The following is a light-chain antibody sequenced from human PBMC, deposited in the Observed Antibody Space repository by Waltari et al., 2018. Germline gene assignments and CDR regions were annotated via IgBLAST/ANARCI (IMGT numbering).Light chain of an antibody. CDR2: WAS. CDR3: QQYYSTPYT. CDR1: QSVLYSYNNKNY. Sequence: DIVMTQSPDSLAVSLGERATINCKSSQSVLYSYNNKNYLAWHQQKPGQPPKLLLYWASTLESGVPDRVSGSGSGTDFTLTISTLQAEDVAIYYCQQYYSTPYTFGQGTKLEIK. J-gene: IGKJ2*01. V-gene: IGKV4-1*01.